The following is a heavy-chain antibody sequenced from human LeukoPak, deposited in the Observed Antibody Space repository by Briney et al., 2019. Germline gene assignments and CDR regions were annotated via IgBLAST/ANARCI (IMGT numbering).Heavy chain of an antibody. CDR2: ISYDGSNK. V-gene: IGHV3-30*18. J-gene: IGHJ4*02. D-gene: IGHD1-26*01. Sequence: GSLRLSCAASGFTFSSYGMHWVRQAPGKGLEWVAVISYDGSNKYYADSVKGRFTISRDNSKNTLYLQMNSLRAEDTAVYYCAKEEELDYWGQGTLVTVSS. CDR3: AKEEELDY. CDR1: GFTFSSYG.